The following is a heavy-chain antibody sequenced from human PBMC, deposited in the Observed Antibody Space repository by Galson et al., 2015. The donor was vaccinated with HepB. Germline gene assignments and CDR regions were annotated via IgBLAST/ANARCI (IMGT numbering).Heavy chain of an antibody. CDR2: IDPSDSYT. J-gene: IGHJ6*02. Sequence: QSGAEVKKPGESLTISCEGSGYRFTNFWISWVRQMPGKGLEWMGRIDPSDSYTNYSPSFQGHVIISVDKSISTAYLQWSSLKASDTAVYYCVRRGESLVKSLLPDYYYYNMDVWGQGTTVTVSS. V-gene: IGHV5-10-1*01. CDR1: GYRFTNFW. CDR3: VRRGESLVKSLLPDYYYYNMDV. D-gene: IGHD3-16*01.